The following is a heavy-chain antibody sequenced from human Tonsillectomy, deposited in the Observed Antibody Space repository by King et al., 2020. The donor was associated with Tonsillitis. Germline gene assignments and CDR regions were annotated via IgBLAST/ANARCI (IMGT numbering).Heavy chain of an antibody. CDR1: GFTFSNAW. Sequence: VQLVESGGGLVKPGGSLRLSCAASGFTFSNAWMNWVRQAPGKGLEWVGRIKSKTDGGTTDYAAPVKGRFTISRDDSKNTLYLQMNSLKTEDTAVYYCTTDSGFWRGWKNYWGQGTLVTVSS. V-gene: IGHV3-15*07. J-gene: IGHJ4*02. CDR3: TTDSGFWRGWKNY. CDR2: IKSKTDGGTT. D-gene: IGHD3-3*01.